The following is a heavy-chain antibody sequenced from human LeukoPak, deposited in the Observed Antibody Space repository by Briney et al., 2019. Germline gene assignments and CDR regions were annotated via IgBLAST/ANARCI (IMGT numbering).Heavy chain of an antibody. V-gene: IGHV3-30*18. CDR2: ISYDGSNK. CDR3: AKSLYYYDSSGYPESHY. CDR1: GFTFSSYW. D-gene: IGHD3-22*01. J-gene: IGHJ4*02. Sequence: GGSLRLSCAASGFTFSSYWMSWVRQAPGKGLEWVAVISYDGSNKYYADSVKGRFTISRDNSNNTLYLQMNSLRAEDTAVYYCAKSLYYYDSSGYPESHYWGQGTLVTVSS.